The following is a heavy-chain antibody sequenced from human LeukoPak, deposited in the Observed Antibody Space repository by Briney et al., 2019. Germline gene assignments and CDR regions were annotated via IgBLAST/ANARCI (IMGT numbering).Heavy chain of an antibody. J-gene: IGHJ4*02. CDR2: INPNSGGT. V-gene: IGHV1-2*02. CDR1: GYTFTGYY. Sequence: ATVTVSCKASGYTFTGYYMHWVRQAPGQGLEWMGWINPNSGGTNYAQKFQGRVTMTRDTSISTAYMELSRLRSDDTAVYYCARTGGYGDYVTFDCWGQGTLVTVSS. D-gene: IGHD4-17*01. CDR3: ARTGGYGDYVTFDC.